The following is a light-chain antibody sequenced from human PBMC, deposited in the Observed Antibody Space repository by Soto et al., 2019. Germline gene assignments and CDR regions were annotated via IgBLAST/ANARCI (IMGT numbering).Light chain of an antibody. V-gene: IGKV3-20*01. J-gene: IGKJ1*01. CDR2: AAS. CDR3: QQCGSSPWT. Sequence: EIVLTQSPGTLSLSPGGRATLSCGASQSVSSYYLAWYQQKPGQAPRLLIYAASSRATGIPDRFSGGGSGTDFTLTISRLEPEDFAVYYCQQCGSSPWTFGQGTKVDIK. CDR1: QSVSSYY.